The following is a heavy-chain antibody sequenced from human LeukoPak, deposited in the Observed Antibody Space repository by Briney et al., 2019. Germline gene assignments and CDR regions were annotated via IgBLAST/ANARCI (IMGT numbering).Heavy chain of an antibody. D-gene: IGHD3-10*02. CDR1: GFTFSSYS. Sequence: GGFLRLSCAASGFTFSSYSMNWVRQAPGKGLEWVSYISSSGSTIYYADSVKGRFTISRDNAKNSLYLQMNSLRAEDTAVYYCAELGITMIGGVWGKGTTVTISS. CDR3: AELGITMIGGV. CDR2: ISSSGSTI. V-gene: IGHV3-48*04. J-gene: IGHJ6*04.